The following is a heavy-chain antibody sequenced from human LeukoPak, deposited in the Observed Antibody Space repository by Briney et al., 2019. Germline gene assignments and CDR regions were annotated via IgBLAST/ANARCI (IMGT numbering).Heavy chain of an antibody. CDR2: IDHIEREK. D-gene: IGHD5-12*01. J-gene: IGHJ4*03. CDR1: GFTFSNYW. CDR3: AREFGYRGYIDY. V-gene: IGHV3-7*03. Sequence: PGGFLRLSCAASGFTFSNYWMSWVRQAPGKGLDWVANIDHIEREKYYVDSVKGRFTISRDNAKNSLYLQINSLRADDTGVYYCAREFGYRGYIDYWGLGTLVTVSS.